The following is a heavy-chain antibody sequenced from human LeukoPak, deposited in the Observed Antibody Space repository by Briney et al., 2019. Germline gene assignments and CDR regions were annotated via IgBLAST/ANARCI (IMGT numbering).Heavy chain of an antibody. Sequence: PGGSLRLSCAASGFTFRSYSMNWVRQAPGKGLEWVSAIDPSSTYIYYADSVKGRFTISRDNAKNSLYLQMNSLGAEDTAVYYCARDHLYGDYDYYFDYWGQGTLVTVSS. V-gene: IGHV3-21*01. CDR2: IDPSSTYI. CDR3: ARDHLYGDYDYYFDY. CDR1: GFTFRSYS. J-gene: IGHJ4*02. D-gene: IGHD4-17*01.